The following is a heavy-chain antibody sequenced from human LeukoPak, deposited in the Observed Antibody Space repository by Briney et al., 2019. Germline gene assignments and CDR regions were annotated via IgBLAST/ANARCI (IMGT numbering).Heavy chain of an antibody. Sequence: GGSLRLSCAASGFTFSSYILNWVRQAPGKGLEWVSCITSNIYTYYADSVRGRFTISRDNSQNSVYLVMNSLRAEDTAVYYCARERDTSMVALDSWGQGTLVTVSS. CDR1: GFTFSSYI. CDR3: ARERDTSMVALDS. D-gene: IGHD5-18*01. J-gene: IGHJ4*02. CDR2: ITSNIYT. V-gene: IGHV3-21*06.